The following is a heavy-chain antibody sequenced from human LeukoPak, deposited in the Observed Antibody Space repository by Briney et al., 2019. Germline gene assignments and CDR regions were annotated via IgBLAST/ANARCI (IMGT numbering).Heavy chain of an antibody. V-gene: IGHV3-30-3*01. CDR3: ARGPYDFWSASWFDP. CDR2: ISYDGSNK. D-gene: IGHD3-3*01. Sequence: GGSLRLSCTASGFTFSSYAMHWVRQAPGKGLEWVAVISYDGSNKYYADSVKGRFTISRDNSKNTLYPQMNSLRPEDTAVYYCARGPYDFWSASWFDPWGQGTLVTVSS. J-gene: IGHJ5*02. CDR1: GFTFSSYA.